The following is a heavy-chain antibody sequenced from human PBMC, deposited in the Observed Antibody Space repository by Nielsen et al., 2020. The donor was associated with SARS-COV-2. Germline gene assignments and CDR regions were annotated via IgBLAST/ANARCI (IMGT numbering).Heavy chain of an antibody. D-gene: IGHD3-22*01. CDR3: ARRPQPFHSSGSPWYFDY. V-gene: IGHV5-51*01. J-gene: IGHJ4*02. Sequence: VRQMPGKGLEWMGIIYPGDSDTRYSPSFQGQVTISADKSISTAYLQWSSLKASDTAMYYCARRPQPFHSSGSPWYFDYWGQGTPVTVSS. CDR2: IYPGDSDT.